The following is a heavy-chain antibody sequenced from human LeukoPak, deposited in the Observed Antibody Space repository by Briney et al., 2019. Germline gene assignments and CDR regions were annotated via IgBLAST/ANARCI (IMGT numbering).Heavy chain of an antibody. CDR3: GIAVAGTLYFDY. Sequence: GGSLRLSCAASGFTVSSNYMSWVRQAPGKGLEWVSVLYSGGTTYYADSVKGRFTISRDNSKNTLYLQMNSLRAEDTAVYYRGIAVAGTLYFDYWGQGTLATVSS. J-gene: IGHJ4*02. V-gene: IGHV3-53*01. CDR1: GFTVSSNY. D-gene: IGHD6-19*01. CDR2: LYSGGTT.